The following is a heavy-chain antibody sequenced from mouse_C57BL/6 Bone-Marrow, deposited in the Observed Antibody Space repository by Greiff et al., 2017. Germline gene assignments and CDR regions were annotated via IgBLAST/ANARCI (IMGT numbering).Heavy chain of an antibody. J-gene: IGHJ3*01. CDR1: GFNIKDDY. V-gene: IGHV14-4*01. Sequence: VQLQQSGAELVRPGASVKLSCTASGFNIKDDYMHWVKQRPEQGLEWIGWIDPENGDTEYASKFQGKATITADTSSNTAYLQLSSLTSSDTAVSYCAIYGNYSAWFAYWGQGTLVTVSA. CDR2: IDPENGDT. D-gene: IGHD2-1*01. CDR3: AIYGNYSAWFAY.